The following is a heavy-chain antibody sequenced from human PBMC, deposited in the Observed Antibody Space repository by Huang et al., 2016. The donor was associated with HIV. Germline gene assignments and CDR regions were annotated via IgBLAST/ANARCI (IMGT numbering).Heavy chain of an antibody. D-gene: IGHD3-16*01. CDR2: ISGYNGYT. CDR1: GYTFTSHG. CDR3: ARDVRSLQGGLFDY. J-gene: IGHJ4*02. Sequence: QVQLVESGGEVKKPGASVKVSCKASGYTFTSHGISWLRQAPGQGLEWMGGISGYNGYTNYAQRFQGRLTMTTDSSTSTSYMELRSLRSDDTAVYFCARDVRSLQGGLFDYWGQGTLVTVSS. V-gene: IGHV1-18*04.